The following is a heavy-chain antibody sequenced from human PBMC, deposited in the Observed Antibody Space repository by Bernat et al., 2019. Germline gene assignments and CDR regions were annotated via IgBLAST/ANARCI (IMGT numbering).Heavy chain of an antibody. CDR2: IKSKTDGGTT. CDR1: GFTFSNAW. V-gene: IGHV3-15*01. D-gene: IGHD6-19*01. J-gene: IGHJ4*02. CDR3: TTDLPTSIGIAVAGTRNY. Sequence: EVQLVESGGGLVKPGGSLRLSCAASGFTFSNAWMSWVRQAPGKGLEWVGRIKSKTDGGTTDYAAPVKGRFTISRDDSKNTLYLQMNSLKTEDTAVYYCTTDLPTSIGIAVAGTRNYWGQGTLVTVSS.